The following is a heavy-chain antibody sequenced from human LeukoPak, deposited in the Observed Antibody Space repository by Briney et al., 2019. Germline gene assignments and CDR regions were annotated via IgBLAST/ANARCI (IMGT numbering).Heavy chain of an antibody. V-gene: IGHV4-59*01. Sequence: SETLSLTCSVSGDSLGIYKWSWIRQPPGKGLELIAHISSSGSAIYNPSLMSRVSMSVDTSKNQFSLRLTSVTAADTAVYYCAREWSGFDFWGQGTTVTVSS. J-gene: IGHJ3*01. CDR2: ISSSGSA. CDR3: AREWSGFDF. CDR1: GDSLGIYK. D-gene: IGHD2-15*01.